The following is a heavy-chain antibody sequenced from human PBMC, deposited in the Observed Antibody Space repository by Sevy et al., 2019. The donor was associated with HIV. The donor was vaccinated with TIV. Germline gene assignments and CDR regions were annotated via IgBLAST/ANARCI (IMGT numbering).Heavy chain of an antibody. Sequence: SETLSLTCTVSGGSISSYYWSWIRQPPGNGLEWIGYIYYSGSTNYNPSLKSRVTISVDTSKNQFSLKLSSVTAADTAVYYCARDSIIMADDFWSGYYLRGWGYYYGMDVWGQGTTVTVSS. D-gene: IGHD3-3*01. CDR3: ARDSIIMADDFWSGYYLRGWGYYYGMDV. V-gene: IGHV4-59*01. CDR2: IYYSGST. J-gene: IGHJ6*02. CDR1: GGSISSYY.